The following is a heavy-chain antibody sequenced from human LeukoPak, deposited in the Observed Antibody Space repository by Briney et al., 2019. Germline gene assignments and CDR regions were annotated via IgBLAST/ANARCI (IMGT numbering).Heavy chain of an antibody. V-gene: IGHV4-34*01. D-gene: IGHD3-3*01. J-gene: IGHJ6*01. CDR2: INHSGST. CDR1: GGSFSGYY. Sequence: PSETLSLTCAVYGGSFSGYYWSWIRQPPGKGLEWIGEINHSGSTNYNPSLKSRVTISVDTSKNQFSLKLSSVTAADTAVYYCARGFDFWSGYYYGMDVWGQGTTVTVSS. CDR3: ARGFDFWSGYYYGMDV.